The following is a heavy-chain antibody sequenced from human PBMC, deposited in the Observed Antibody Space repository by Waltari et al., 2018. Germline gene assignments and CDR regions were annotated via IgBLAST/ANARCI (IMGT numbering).Heavy chain of an antibody. D-gene: IGHD6-19*01. J-gene: IGHJ4*02. V-gene: IGHV4-61*09. CDR3: ARSPTGWGYFDH. CDR2: IYTSGST. Sequence: QVQLQESGPGLVQPSQTLSLTCTVSGASVSRGRDYWSWIRQPARKGLEWVGHIYTSGSTTYNPSLKSRVTISRDTSKNQFYLELRSMTAADTAVYYCARSPTGWGYFDHWGQATLVTVSS. CDR1: GASVSRGRDY.